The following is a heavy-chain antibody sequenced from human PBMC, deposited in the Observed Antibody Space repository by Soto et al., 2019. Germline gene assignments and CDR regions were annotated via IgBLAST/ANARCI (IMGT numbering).Heavy chain of an antibody. V-gene: IGHV3-33*01. CDR3: ARARGEKIAARTDGSYYSGMDV. Sequence: PGGSLRLSCAASGFTFSSYGMHWVRQAPGKGLEWVAVIWYDGSNKYYADSVKGQFTISRDNSKNTLYLQMNSLRAEDTAVYYCARARGEKIAARTDGSYYSGMDVWGQGTTVTAPS. CDR2: IWYDGSNK. D-gene: IGHD6-6*01. CDR1: GFTFSSYG. J-gene: IGHJ6*02.